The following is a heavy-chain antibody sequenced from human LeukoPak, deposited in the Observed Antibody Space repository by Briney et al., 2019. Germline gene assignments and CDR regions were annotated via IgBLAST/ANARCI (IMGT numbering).Heavy chain of an antibody. J-gene: IGHJ4*02. CDR2: ISAYNGNT. Sequence: GASVKVSCKAPGYTFTSYGISWVRQAPGQGLEWMGWISAYNGNTNYAQKLQGRVTMTTDTSTSTAYMELRSLRSDDTAVYYCARDDGTVTTADGFDYCGQGTLVTVSS. CDR1: GYTFTSYG. V-gene: IGHV1-18*01. D-gene: IGHD4-11*01. CDR3: ARDDGTVTTADGFDY.